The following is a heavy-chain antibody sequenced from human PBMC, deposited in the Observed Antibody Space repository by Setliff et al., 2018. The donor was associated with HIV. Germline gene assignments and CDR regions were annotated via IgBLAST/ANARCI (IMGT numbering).Heavy chain of an antibody. CDR3: AKDWDCSVGSCYEGGGY. CDR2: ISRNGDHT. J-gene: IGHJ4*02. D-gene: IGHD2-15*01. Sequence: PGGSLRLSCAASGFTFNAYAMSWVRQAPGKGLEWVSAISRNGDHTYYTASVKGRFTIARDNFKNTFYLEMNSLRAEDTALYYCAKDWDCSVGSCYEGGGYWGQGTLVTVSS. V-gene: IGHV3-23*01. CDR1: GFTFNAYA.